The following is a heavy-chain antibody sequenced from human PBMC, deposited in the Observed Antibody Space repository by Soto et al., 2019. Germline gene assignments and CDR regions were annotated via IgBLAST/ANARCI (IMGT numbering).Heavy chain of an antibody. Sequence: QVQLLESGGGVVQPGKSLRLSCAASGFTFSSHAMHWARQAPGKGLEWVAVISYNGNNNEYYADSVKGRFTISRDNSKSTLYLQMNSLRGEDTAIYFCARDRIASGLRAMDVWGQGTPVIVSS. V-gene: IGHV3-30-3*01. D-gene: IGHD6-13*01. CDR2: ISYNGNNNE. CDR1: GFTFSSHA. CDR3: ARDRIASGLRAMDV. J-gene: IGHJ6*02.